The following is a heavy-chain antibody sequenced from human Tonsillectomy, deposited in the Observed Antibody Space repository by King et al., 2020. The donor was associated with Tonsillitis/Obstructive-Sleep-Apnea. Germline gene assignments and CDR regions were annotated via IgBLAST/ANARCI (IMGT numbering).Heavy chain of an antibody. V-gene: IGHV3-74*03. J-gene: IGHJ4*02. CDR3: ARGKGSCDSGVCIPRGFDY. Sequence: VQLVESGGGVVQPGGSLRLSCVASRFSFSSYWMHWVRQAPGKGLVWVSRINSDGTSTTYADSVKGRFSVSRDNDKNTLYLQMNSLGAEDTAVYFCARGKGSCDSGVCIPRGFDYWGQGILVAVSS. D-gene: IGHD2-8*01. CDR2: INSDGTST. CDR1: RFSFSSYW.